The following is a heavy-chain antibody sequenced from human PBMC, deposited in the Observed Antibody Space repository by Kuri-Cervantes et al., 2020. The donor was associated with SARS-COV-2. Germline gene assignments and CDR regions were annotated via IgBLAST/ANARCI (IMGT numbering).Heavy chain of an antibody. V-gene: IGHV4-39*01. CDR1: GASVTDISHY. Sequence: SETLSLTCTVSGASVTDISHYWVWIRQPPGKGLEWIGTIYSSGNPYHNPSLKSRITLSLDKSKNQFSLTMTSMTAADSSFFYCASQRDSLFGGFSWGPGTLVTVSS. J-gene: IGHJ5*02. CDR2: IYSSGNP. D-gene: IGHD3-16*01. CDR3: ASQRDSLFGGFS.